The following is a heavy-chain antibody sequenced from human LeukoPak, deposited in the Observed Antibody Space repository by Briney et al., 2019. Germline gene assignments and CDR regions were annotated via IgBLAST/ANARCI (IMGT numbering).Heavy chain of an antibody. CDR3: AKGSGGSCYSGLDY. Sequence: PGGSLRLSCAASGXTFSSYAVSWVRQTPGKGLEWVSAICGSGENTYYADSVKGRFTISRDNSRNTLYLQMNSLRAEDTAMYYCAKGSGGSCYSGLDYWGQGTLVTVSS. V-gene: IGHV3-23*01. CDR2: ICGSGENT. J-gene: IGHJ4*02. D-gene: IGHD2-15*01. CDR1: GXTFSSYA.